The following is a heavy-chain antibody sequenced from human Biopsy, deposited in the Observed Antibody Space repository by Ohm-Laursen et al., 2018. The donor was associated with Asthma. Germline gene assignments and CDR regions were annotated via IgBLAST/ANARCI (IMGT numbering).Heavy chain of an antibody. CDR1: GASISSGIYY. CDR2: IYYSGST. J-gene: IGHJ5*02. V-gene: IGHV4-31*03. Sequence: PSETLSLTCTVSGASISSGIYYWSWIRQHPGKGLEWIGYIYYSGSTYYNPSLKSRVTISVDTSKNQFSLKLSSVTAADTAVYYCARGIGLSGYDFWSGYSATPNWFDPWGQGTLVTVSS. CDR3: ARGIGLSGYDFWSGYSATPNWFDP. D-gene: IGHD3-3*01.